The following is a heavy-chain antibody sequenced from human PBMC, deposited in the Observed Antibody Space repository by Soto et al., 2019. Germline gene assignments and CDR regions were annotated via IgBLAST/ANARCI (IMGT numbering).Heavy chain of an antibody. CDR3: ARGGGYGGNFYFDY. D-gene: IGHD4-17*01. Sequence: SETLSLTCTVSGGSISSGGYYWSWIRQHPGKGLEWIGYIYYSGSTYYNPSLKSGVTISVDTSKNQFSLKLSSVTAADTAVYYCARGGGYGGNFYFDYWGQGTLVTVSS. V-gene: IGHV4-31*03. J-gene: IGHJ4*02. CDR2: IYYSGST. CDR1: GGSISSGGYY.